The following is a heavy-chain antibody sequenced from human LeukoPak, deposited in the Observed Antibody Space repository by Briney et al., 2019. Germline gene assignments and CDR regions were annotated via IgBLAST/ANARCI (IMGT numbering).Heavy chain of an antibody. CDR3: ARDKHNPNCSGGRCYPYFFDY. V-gene: IGHV4-59*01. CDR2: ISKGGST. D-gene: IGHD2-15*01. Sequence: SETLSLTCSVSGGSISSSYWTWIRQPPGKGLECIGYISKGGSTNYNPSLKSRVTISVDTSKNQVSLNLSSVTAAVTAVYYCARDKHNPNCSGGRCYPYFFDYWGQGSLVTVSS. CDR1: GGSISSSY. J-gene: IGHJ4*02.